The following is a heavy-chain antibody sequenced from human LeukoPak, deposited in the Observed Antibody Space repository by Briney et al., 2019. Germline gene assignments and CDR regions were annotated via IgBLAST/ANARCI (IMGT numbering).Heavy chain of an antibody. CDR1: GFTFSSYA. CDR2: ISYDGSNK. V-gene: IGHV3-30-3*01. Sequence: PGRSLRLSCAASGFTFSSYAMHWVRQTPGKGLEWVAVISYDGSNKYYADSVKGRFTISRDNSKNTLYLQMNSLRAEDTAVYYCARGITMVRGVIIPTLDYWGQGTLATVSS. CDR3: ARGITMVRGVIIPTLDY. D-gene: IGHD3-10*01. J-gene: IGHJ4*02.